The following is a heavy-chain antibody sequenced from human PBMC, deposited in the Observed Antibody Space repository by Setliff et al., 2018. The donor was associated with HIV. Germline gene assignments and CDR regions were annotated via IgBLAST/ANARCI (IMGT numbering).Heavy chain of an antibody. D-gene: IGHD3-3*01. V-gene: IGHV4-39*07. CDR3: APGEGVASTYYHD. J-gene: IGHJ4*01. CDR1: GGSISGSSYY. CDR2: IFHAGST. Sequence: SETLSLTCTVSGGSISGSSYYWGWIRQSPEKGLEWIGSIFHAGSTVSNPSLKSRVTILMDLSRNQLSLHLASVTTADTAVYFCAPGEGVASTYYHDWGQGTQVTVSS.